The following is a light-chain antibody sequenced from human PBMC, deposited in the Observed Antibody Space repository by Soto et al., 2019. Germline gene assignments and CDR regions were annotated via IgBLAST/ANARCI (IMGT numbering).Light chain of an antibody. CDR3: QQYDSPWT. CDR1: QSVRSSY. Sequence: EIVLTQSPGTLSLSLGERATLSCRASQSVRSSYLAWLQQKPGQAPRLLIYGVSSRATGIPDRFSGSGSGTDITLTISRLEPEDFAVYYCQQYDSPWTFGQGTKVEIK. V-gene: IGKV3-20*01. J-gene: IGKJ1*01. CDR2: GVS.